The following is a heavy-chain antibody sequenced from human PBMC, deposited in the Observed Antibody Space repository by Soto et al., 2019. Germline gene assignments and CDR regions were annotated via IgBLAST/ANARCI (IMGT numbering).Heavy chain of an antibody. CDR2: ISYDGSNK. CDR3: ARVGTIVLMVYAIDY. CDR1: GFTFSSYA. Sequence: VQLVESGGGVVQPGRSLRLSCAASGFTFSSYAMHWVRQAPGKGLEWVAVISYDGSNKYYADSVKGRFTISRDNSKTTLYLRMNSLRAEDTAVYYGARVGTIVLMVYAIDYWGQGTMVTVSS. J-gene: IGHJ4*02. D-gene: IGHD2-8*01. V-gene: IGHV3-30-3*01.